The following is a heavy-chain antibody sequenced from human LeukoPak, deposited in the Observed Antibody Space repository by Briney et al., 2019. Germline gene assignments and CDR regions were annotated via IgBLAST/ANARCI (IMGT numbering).Heavy chain of an antibody. CDR2: IIPIFGTA. D-gene: IGHD3-22*01. Sequence: SVKVSCKASGGTFSSYAISWVRQAPGRGLEWMGGIIPIFGTANYAQKFQGRVTITADESTSTAYMELSSLRSEDTAVYYCARCCYYDSSGYYYRFDYWGQGTLVTVSS. J-gene: IGHJ4*02. V-gene: IGHV1-69*01. CDR1: GGTFSSYA. CDR3: ARCCYYDSSGYYYRFDY.